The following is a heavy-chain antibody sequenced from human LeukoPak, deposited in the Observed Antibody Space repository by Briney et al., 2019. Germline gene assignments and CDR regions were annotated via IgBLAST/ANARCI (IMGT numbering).Heavy chain of an antibody. CDR1: GYTFTSYG. V-gene: IGHV1-18*01. CDR2: ISSYNGNT. Sequence: GASVKVSRKASGYTFTSYGISWVRQTPGQGLEWMGWISSYNGNTKYAQKLQGRVTMTTGTSTSTAYMELRSLRSDDTAVYYCAKSIAARPYYYYYYRDVWGKGTTVTVSS. D-gene: IGHD6-6*01. J-gene: IGHJ6*03. CDR3: AKSIAARPYYYYYYRDV.